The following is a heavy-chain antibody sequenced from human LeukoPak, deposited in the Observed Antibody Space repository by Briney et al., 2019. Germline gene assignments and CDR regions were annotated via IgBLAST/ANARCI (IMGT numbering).Heavy chain of an antibody. CDR2: INSDGSSR. V-gene: IGHV3-74*01. D-gene: IGHD6-19*01. J-gene: IGHJ4*02. Sequence: SGGSLRLSCAASGFTFSSYWMHWVRHAPGKGLVWVSRINSDGSSRSYADSVKGRFTISRDNAKNTLYLQMNSLRAEDAAVYYCARDRAVAGLFDYWGQGTLVTVSS. CDR3: ARDRAVAGLFDY. CDR1: GFTFSSYW.